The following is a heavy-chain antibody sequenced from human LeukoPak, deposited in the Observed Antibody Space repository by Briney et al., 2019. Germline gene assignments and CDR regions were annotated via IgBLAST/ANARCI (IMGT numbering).Heavy chain of an antibody. D-gene: IGHD3-22*01. CDR1: GGSISSGGYS. CDR3: ARETGRYYYDSSGSFDY. V-gene: IGHV4-30-2*01. CDR2: ICHSGST. Sequence: SQTLSLTCAVSGGSISSGGYSWSWIRQPPGKGLEWLGYICHSGSTYYNPSLKSRVTISVDRSKNQFSLKLSSVTAADTAVYYCARETGRYYYDSSGSFDYWGQGTLVTVSS. J-gene: IGHJ4*02.